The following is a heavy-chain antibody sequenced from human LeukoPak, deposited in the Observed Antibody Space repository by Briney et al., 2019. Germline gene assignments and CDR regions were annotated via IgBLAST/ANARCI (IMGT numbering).Heavy chain of an antibody. V-gene: IGHV1-46*01. J-gene: IGHJ4*02. CDR2: INPSGGST. Sequence: ASVKVSCKSCGYTFTSHYMHWVRQAPGQGLEWMGIINPSGGSTRYVQKYQGRVTMTRDMSTSTVNKELSSLRSEDTAVYYCAKDQQPGHYYDSSGYYPGRYWGQGTLVTVSS. D-gene: IGHD3-22*01. CDR1: GYTFTSHY. CDR3: AKDQQPGHYYDSSGYYPGRY.